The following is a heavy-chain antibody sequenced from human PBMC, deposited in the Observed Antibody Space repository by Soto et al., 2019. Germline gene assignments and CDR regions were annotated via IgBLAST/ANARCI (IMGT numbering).Heavy chain of an antibody. D-gene: IGHD4-17*01. CDR1: GASTRSYY. CDR3: ARVGPRSNTVTTFDY. CDR2: IHHSGST. Sequence: SETLSLTCTVSGASTRSYYWSWIRQPPGKGLEWIGFIHHSGSTNYNPSLKSRLTMSVDTSKNQFSLKLSSVTAADTAVYYCARVGPRSNTVTTFDYWGQGTLVTV. V-gene: IGHV4-59*01. J-gene: IGHJ4*02.